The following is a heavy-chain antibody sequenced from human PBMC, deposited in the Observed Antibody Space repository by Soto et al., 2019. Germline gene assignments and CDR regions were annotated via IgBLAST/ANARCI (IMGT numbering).Heavy chain of an antibody. Sequence: LRLSCAASGFTFSSYGMHWVRQTPGKGLEWVAVIWYDGSNKYYADSVKGRFTVSRDNSKNTLYLQMNSLRAEDTAVYYCARYSSGWPLIYYYYYGMDVWGQGTTVTVSS. CDR2: IWYDGSNK. D-gene: IGHD6-19*01. J-gene: IGHJ6*02. V-gene: IGHV3-33*01. CDR1: GFTFSSYG. CDR3: ARYSSGWPLIYYYYYGMDV.